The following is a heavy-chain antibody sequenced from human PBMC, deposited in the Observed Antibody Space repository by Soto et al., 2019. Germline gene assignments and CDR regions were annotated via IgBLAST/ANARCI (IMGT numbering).Heavy chain of an antibody. Sequence: QVQLVESGGGVVQPGRSLRLSCAASGFIFSTYDMHWVRQAPGKGLEWVALISYEGSIQYYADSVKGRFTISRDNSKNTLYLQMNSLRAEHTAVYYCAKYSAPTVILTRYWGQRTIVTVSS. D-gene: IGHD3-22*01. CDR3: AKYSAPTVILTRY. CDR1: GFIFSTYD. CDR2: ISYEGSIQ. J-gene: IGHJ4*02. V-gene: IGHV3-30*18.